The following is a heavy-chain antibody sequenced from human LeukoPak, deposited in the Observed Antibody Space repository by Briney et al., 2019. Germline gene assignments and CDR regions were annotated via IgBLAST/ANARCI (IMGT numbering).Heavy chain of an antibody. D-gene: IGHD4-17*01. CDR1: GFTFSSYA. J-gene: IGHJ3*02. Sequence: GSLRLSCAASGFTFSSYAMSWVRQAPEKGLEWVSSISSSSSYIYYADSVKGRFTISRDNAKNSLYLQMNSLRAEDTAVYYCARDSYGDYGYDAFDIWGQGTMVTVSS. V-gene: IGHV3-21*01. CDR3: ARDSYGDYGYDAFDI. CDR2: ISSSSSYI.